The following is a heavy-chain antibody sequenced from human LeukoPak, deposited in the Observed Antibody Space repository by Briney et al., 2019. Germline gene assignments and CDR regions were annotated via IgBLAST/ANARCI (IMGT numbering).Heavy chain of an antibody. V-gene: IGHV1-46*01. CDR1: GYTFTSYY. CDR3: ARDLRHNWFDR. Sequence: ASVKVSCTASGYTFTSYYMHWVRQAPGQGLEWMGIINPSGGSTSYAQKFQGRVTMTRDTSTSTVYMELSSLRSEDTAVYYCARDLRHNWFDRWGQGTLVTVSS. CDR2: INPSGGST. J-gene: IGHJ5*02.